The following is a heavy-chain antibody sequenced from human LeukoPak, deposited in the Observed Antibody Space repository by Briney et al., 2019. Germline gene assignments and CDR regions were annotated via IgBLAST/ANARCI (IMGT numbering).Heavy chain of an antibody. V-gene: IGHV1-69*15. CDR2: IIPIFNTT. CDR1: GGTFGIYA. J-gene: IGHJ4*02. Sequence: GASVKVSCKASGGTFGIYAIYWVRQAPGQGLEWMGKIIPIFNTTNYAQKFQGRVTITADGSTSTVYMELSSLRSEDTAVYYCARDPKNYYDGSDYYYDAYWGQGTLVTVSS. CDR3: ARDPKNYYDGSDYYYDAY. D-gene: IGHD3-22*01.